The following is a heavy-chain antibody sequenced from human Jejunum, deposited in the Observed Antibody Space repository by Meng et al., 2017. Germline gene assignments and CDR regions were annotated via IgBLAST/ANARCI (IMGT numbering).Heavy chain of an antibody. Sequence: QVPLVQSGAEVKKPGASVKVSCKASGYTLTGHFMHWVRQAPGQGLEWMGRINPVSGATDYAQKFQGRVTMTVDTSITIAFMELSSLTSDDTAVYYCTRDKDGANFDYWGQGSLVTVSS. CDR2: INPVSGAT. CDR1: GYTLTGHF. J-gene: IGHJ4*02. V-gene: IGHV1-2*06. D-gene: IGHD3-10*01. CDR3: TRDKDGANFDY.